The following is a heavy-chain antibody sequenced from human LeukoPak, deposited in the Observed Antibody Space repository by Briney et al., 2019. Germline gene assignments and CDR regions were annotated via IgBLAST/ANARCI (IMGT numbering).Heavy chain of an antibody. CDR3: ARDQSGSLDY. CDR1: GFTFSNTW. CDR2: INQDSKTK. D-gene: IGHD1-26*01. J-gene: IGHJ4*02. V-gene: IGHV3-7*01. Sequence: GGSLRLSCATSGFTFSNTWMAWVRQAPGKGLEWVANINQDSKTKQYVDSVKGQFTISRDNAKNSLSLQMSSLTVEDTGIYYCARDQSGSLDYWGQGTLVTVSS.